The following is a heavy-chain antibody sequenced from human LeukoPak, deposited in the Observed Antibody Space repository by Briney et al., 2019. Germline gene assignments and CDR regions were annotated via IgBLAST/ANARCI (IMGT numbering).Heavy chain of an antibody. CDR3: ARHGRDGYNY. V-gene: IGHV4-34*01. CDR2: INHSGST. D-gene: IGHD5-24*01. J-gene: IGHJ4*02. CDR1: GGSFSGYY. Sequence: SETLSLTCAVYGGSFSGYYWSWIRQPPGKGLEWIGEINHSGSTNYNPSLKSRVTISVDTSKNQFSLKLSSVTAADTAVYYCARHGRDGYNYWGQGTLVTVSS.